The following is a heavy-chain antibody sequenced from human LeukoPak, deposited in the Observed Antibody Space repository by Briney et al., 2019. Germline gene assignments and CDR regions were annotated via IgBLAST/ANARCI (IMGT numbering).Heavy chain of an antibody. CDR1: GGSISSSSYY. V-gene: IGHV4-39*07. Sequence: TSETLSLTCTVSGGSISSSSYYWGWIRQPPGKGLEWIVSIYYSGGTYYNPSLKSRVSISVDTSKSQFSLKLSSVTAADTAVYYCARGRLGVTGALFNWFDPWGQGTLVTVSP. J-gene: IGHJ5*02. CDR2: IYYSGGT. D-gene: IGHD3-9*01. CDR3: ARGRLGVTGALFNWFDP.